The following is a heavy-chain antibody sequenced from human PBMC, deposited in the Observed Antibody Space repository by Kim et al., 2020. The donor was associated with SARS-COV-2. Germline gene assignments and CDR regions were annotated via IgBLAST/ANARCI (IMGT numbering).Heavy chain of an antibody. Sequence: GGSLRLSCAASGFTFDDYAMHWVRQAPGKGLEWVSGISWNSGSIGYADSVKGRFTISRDNAKNSLYLQMNRLRAEDTALYYCAKLTISPHYDFHYYYYYG. V-gene: IGHV3-9*01. CDR2: ISWNSGSI. J-gene: IGHJ6*01. D-gene: IGHD3-3*01. CDR1: GFTFDDYA. CDR3: AKLTISPHYDFHYYYYYG.